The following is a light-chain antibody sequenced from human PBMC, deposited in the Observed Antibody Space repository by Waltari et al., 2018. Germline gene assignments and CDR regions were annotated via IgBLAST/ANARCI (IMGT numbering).Light chain of an antibody. J-gene: IGKJ4*01. CDR1: ESTSRSS. Sequence: EIVSTQSPGTLSLSPGESATLSCRTSESTSRSSLAWYQQKPGQAPRLLIYGASTRATGIPDRFSGSGSGTDFTLTISRLEPEDVAVYYCQQYGSLFGGGTKVEIK. CDR3: QQYGSL. V-gene: IGKV3-20*01. CDR2: GAS.